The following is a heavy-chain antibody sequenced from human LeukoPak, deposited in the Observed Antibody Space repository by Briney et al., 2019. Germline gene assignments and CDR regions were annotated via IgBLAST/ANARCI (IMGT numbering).Heavy chain of an antibody. J-gene: IGHJ4*02. V-gene: IGHV3-21*04. CDR1: GFTFSSYS. D-gene: IGHD3-10*01. CDR2: ISSSSSYI. CDR3: AKGGISLVRGSFDY. Sequence: GGSLRLSCAASGFTFSSYSMNWVRQAPGKGLEWVSSISSSSSYIYYADSVKGRFTISRDNAKNSLYLQMNSLRADDTALYYCAKGGISLVRGSFDYWGQGTLVTVSS.